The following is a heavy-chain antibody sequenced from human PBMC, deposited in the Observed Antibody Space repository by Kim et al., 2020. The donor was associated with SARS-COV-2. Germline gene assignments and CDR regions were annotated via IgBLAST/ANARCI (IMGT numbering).Heavy chain of an antibody. Sequence: SVKVSCQASGGTFSSYAISWVRQAPGQGLEWMGGIIPIFGTANYAQKFQGRVTITADESTSTAYMELTSLRSEDTAEYYCARMGTYDRDWYFDLWGRGTLVPVSS. CDR2: IIPIFGTA. CDR3: ARMGTYDRDWYFDL. J-gene: IGHJ2*01. V-gene: IGHV1-69*13. D-gene: IGHD3-16*01. CDR1: GGTFSSYA.